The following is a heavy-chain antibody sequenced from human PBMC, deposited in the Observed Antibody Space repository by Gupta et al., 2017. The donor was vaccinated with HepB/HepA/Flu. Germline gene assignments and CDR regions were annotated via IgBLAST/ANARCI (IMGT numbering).Heavy chain of an antibody. D-gene: IGHD3-3*01. CDR2: IPYPGST. V-gene: IGHV4-39*02. CDR1: GSAFTTRNDY. J-gene: IGHJ4*02. CDR3: ARNFHYDYWSDSRTVGYVDD. Sequence: LQLQESGPGLVKPSETLSLTCIVSGSAFTTRNDYCAWIRQPPGKGLEWIGTIPYPGSTYYNPSLQSRLTMSVDTASNHFSLSLSSVTAADTAVYFGARNFHYDYWSDSRTVGYVDDGGTGAIVTVSA.